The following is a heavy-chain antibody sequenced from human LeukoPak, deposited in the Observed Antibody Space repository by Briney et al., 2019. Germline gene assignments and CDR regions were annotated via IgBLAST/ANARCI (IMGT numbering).Heavy chain of an antibody. Sequence: ASVKVSCKASGYTFTTYDINWVRQAPGQGLEWVAWMNPNSGGTVYAQNFQGRVTLARDTSTGTAYMELNSLTSEDTAVYYCARGAIFGVITRGYGMDVWGQGTTVTVSS. V-gene: IGHV1-8*01. D-gene: IGHD3-3*01. CDR1: GYTFTTYD. CDR2: MNPNSGGT. CDR3: ARGAIFGVITRGYGMDV. J-gene: IGHJ6*02.